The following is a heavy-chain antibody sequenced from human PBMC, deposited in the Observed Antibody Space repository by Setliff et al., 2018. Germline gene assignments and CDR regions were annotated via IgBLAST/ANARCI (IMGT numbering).Heavy chain of an antibody. V-gene: IGHV1-46*01. J-gene: IGHJ4*02. CDR2: INPGGGSA. Sequence: CKASGYTFTRYGISWVRQAPGKGFEWMGIINPGGGSASYAEKFQGRVTMTRDTSTNTAYMDLRSLRSDDTAVYYCERLVRYCTATSCQRTSGDDLWGQGALVTVSS. CDR1: GYTFTRYG. D-gene: IGHD2-2*01. CDR3: ERLVRYCTATSCQRTSGDDL.